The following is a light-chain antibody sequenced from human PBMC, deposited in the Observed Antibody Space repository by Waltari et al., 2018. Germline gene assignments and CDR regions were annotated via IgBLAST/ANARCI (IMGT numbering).Light chain of an antibody. Sequence: QSALTQPASVSGSPGQSITISCTGTSSDVGSYNLVSWYQQHPGKAPKLLIYEGSKRPSGVSNRFSGSKSGNTASLTISGLQAEDEADYYCCSYTAGSTWLFGGGTKLTVL. J-gene: IGLJ3*02. V-gene: IGLV2-23*01. CDR1: SSDVGSYNL. CDR3: CSYTAGSTWL. CDR2: EGS.